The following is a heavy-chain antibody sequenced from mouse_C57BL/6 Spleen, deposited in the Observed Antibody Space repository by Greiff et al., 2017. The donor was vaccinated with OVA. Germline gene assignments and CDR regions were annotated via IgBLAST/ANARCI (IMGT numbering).Heavy chain of an antibody. J-gene: IGHJ1*03. Sequence: QVQLQQSGAELVRPGSSVKLSCKASGYTFTSYWMDWVKQRPGQGLEWIGNIYPSDSETHYNQKFKDKATLTVDKSSSTAYMQLSSLTSEDSAVYYGARTTGSSYDWYFDVWGTGTTVTVSS. CDR2: IYPSDSET. V-gene: IGHV1-61*01. D-gene: IGHD1-1*01. CDR1: GYTFTSYW. CDR3: ARTTGSSYDWYFDV.